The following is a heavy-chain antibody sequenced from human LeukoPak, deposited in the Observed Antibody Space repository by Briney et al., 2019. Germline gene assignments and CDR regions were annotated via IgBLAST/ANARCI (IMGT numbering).Heavy chain of an antibody. CDR1: GFNFRSNS. CDR2: IASDSSSI. J-gene: IGHJ3*02. CDR3: ARDGGGPDAYDI. V-gene: IGHV3-48*01. Sequence: GGSLRLSCAASGFNFRSNSMNWVRQAPGKGLEWVSHIASDSSSIHDADSVKGRFTISRGNAKNSLYLQMNSLRAEDTAVYYCARDGGGPDAYDIWGQGTMVTVSS.